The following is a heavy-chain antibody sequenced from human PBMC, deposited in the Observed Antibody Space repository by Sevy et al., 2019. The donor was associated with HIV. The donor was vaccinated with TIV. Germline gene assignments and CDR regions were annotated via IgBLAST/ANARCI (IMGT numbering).Heavy chain of an antibody. D-gene: IGHD2-2*01. Sequence: SETLSLTCAVYGGSFSGYYLSWIRQPPGKGLEWIGEINHSGSTNYNPSLKSRVTISVDTSKNQFSLKLSSVTAADTAVYYCARGLGMVVVVPAASGYYGMDVWGQGTTVTVSS. V-gene: IGHV4-34*01. J-gene: IGHJ6*02. CDR3: ARGLGMVVVVPAASGYYGMDV. CDR2: INHSGST. CDR1: GGSFSGYY.